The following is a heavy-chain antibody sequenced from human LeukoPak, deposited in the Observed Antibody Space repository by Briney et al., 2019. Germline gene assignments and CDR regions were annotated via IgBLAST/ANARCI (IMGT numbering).Heavy chain of an antibody. CDR2: IYDSGST. CDR3: ARRSSNWYFDY. CDR1: GDSISSYY. V-gene: IGHV4-59*08. Sequence: PSETLSLTCTVSGDSISSYYWSWIRQPPGKGLEWIGYIYDSGSTNYNPSHKSRVTISMDTSKNQFSLKLSSVTAADTAVYYCARRSSNWYFDYWGQGALVTVSS. D-gene: IGHD4-11*01. J-gene: IGHJ4*02.